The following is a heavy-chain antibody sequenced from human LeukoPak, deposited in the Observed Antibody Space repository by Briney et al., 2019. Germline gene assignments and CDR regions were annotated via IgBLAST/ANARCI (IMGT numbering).Heavy chain of an antibody. Sequence: GGSLRLSCAASGFTLSSYAMSWVRQAPGKGLERVSAISDSGNTYHADSVKGRFTISRDNSKNTLYLQMNSLRAEDTAVYYCALGAYESSGYYWGSDEDFQHWGQGTLVTVSS. J-gene: IGHJ1*01. CDR3: ALGAYESSGYYWGSDEDFQH. CDR1: GFTLSSYA. CDR2: ISDSGNT. V-gene: IGHV3-23*01. D-gene: IGHD3-22*01.